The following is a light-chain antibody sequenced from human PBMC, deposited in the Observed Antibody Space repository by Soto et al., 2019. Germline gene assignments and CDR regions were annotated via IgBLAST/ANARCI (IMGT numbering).Light chain of an antibody. CDR3: CSYAGSDTWV. J-gene: IGLJ3*02. V-gene: IGLV2-23*02. CDR1: SSDVGDYNL. CDR2: EVN. Sequence: QSALTQPASVSGSPGQSITISCTGTSSDVGDYNLVSWYQQHPGKAPKLMIYEVNKRPSGVSNHFSASKSGNTSSLTISGLQAEDEAEYFCCSYAGSDTWVFGGGTKVTVL.